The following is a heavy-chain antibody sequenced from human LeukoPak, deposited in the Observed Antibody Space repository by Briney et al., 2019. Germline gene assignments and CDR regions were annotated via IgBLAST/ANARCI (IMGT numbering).Heavy chain of an antibody. CDR3: ARASTFLGRPGVGFDY. V-gene: IGHV4-39*01. CDR1: GGSVSSNNYY. J-gene: IGHJ4*02. Sequence: PSETLSLTCIVSGGSVSSNNYYWVWIRQPPGKGLEWIGSIYYSGSTYYNPSLKSRVTISIDMSKNQFSLRLSSVTAADTAVYYCARASTFLGRPGVGFDYWGQGTLVTVSS. D-gene: IGHD1-26*01. CDR2: IYYSGST.